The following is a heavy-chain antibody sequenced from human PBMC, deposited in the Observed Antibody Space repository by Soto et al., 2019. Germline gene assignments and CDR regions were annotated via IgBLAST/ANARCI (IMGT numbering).Heavy chain of an antibody. J-gene: IGHJ6*02. CDR3: ARAQGLVVVPTATDYYYYYGMDV. V-gene: IGHV1-18*01. CDR2: ISAYNGNT. D-gene: IGHD2-2*01. Sequence: ASVKVSCKASGYTFTSYGISWVRQAPGQGLEWMGWISAYNGNTNYAQKLQGRVTMTRDTSTSTVNMELSSLRSEDTAVYYCARAQGLVVVPTATDYYYYYGMDVWGQGTTVTVSS. CDR1: GYTFTSYG.